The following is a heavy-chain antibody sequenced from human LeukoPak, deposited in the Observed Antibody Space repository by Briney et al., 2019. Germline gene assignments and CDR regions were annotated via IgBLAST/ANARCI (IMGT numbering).Heavy chain of an antibody. Sequence: GGSLRLSCAASGFTFSSYWMHWVRQAPGKGLVWVSRINSGGSSTSYADSVKGRFTISRDNAKNTLYLQMNSLRAEDTAVYYCARVPYYYGSGSYYPYFDYWGQGTLVTVSS. J-gene: IGHJ4*02. V-gene: IGHV3-74*01. CDR2: INSGGSST. D-gene: IGHD3-10*01. CDR3: ARVPYYYGSGSYYPYFDY. CDR1: GFTFSSYW.